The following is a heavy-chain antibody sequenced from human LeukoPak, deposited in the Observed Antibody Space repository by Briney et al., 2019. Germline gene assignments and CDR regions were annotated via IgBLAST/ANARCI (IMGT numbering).Heavy chain of an antibody. Sequence: SETLSLTCTVSGGSISSYYWSWIRQPPGKGLEWIGYIYYSGSTNYNPSLKSRVTISVDTSKNQFSLKLSSVTAADTAVYYCARYGYSSSWYYFDYWGQGTLVTVSS. CDR2: IYYSGST. D-gene: IGHD6-13*01. J-gene: IGHJ4*02. V-gene: IGHV4-59*12. CDR1: GGSISSYY. CDR3: ARYGYSSSWYYFDY.